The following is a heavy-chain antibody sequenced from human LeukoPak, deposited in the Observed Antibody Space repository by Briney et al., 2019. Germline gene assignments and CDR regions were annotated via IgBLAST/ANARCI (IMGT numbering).Heavy chain of an antibody. D-gene: IGHD3-22*01. CDR3: ARYKKEDRSGYFIDY. CDR2: IYYSGST. Sequence: SETLSLTCTVSGGSISSSSYYWGWIRQPPGKGLEWIGSIYYSGSTYYNPSLKSRVTISVDTSKNQFSLKLSSVTAADTAVYYCARYKKEDRSGYFIDYWGQGTLVNVSS. V-gene: IGHV4-39*01. CDR1: GGSISSSSYY. J-gene: IGHJ4*02.